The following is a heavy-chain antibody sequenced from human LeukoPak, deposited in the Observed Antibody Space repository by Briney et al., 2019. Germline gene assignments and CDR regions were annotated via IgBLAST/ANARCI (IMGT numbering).Heavy chain of an antibody. Sequence: PSQTLSLTCIVSGGSISRGSYYWNWIRQPAGKGLEWIGRIDSSVATNYNPSLKSRVTISVDTSKNQFSLKLSSVTVADTATYYCARAVPDFWSGSTTYYFDYWGQGAQVTVSS. J-gene: IGHJ4*02. CDR2: IDSSVAT. CDR1: GGSISRGSYY. CDR3: ARAVPDFWSGSTTYYFDY. D-gene: IGHD3-3*01. V-gene: IGHV4-61*02.